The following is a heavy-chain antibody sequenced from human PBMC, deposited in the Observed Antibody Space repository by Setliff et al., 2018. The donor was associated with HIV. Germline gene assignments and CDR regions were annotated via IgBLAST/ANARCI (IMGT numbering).Heavy chain of an antibody. Sequence: GGSLRLSCVASEFTFSKYRMSWVRQAPGKGLEWGAYIKEDGSDKYYEDSVKGRFTISRDNAKSSLYLQMNSLRAEDTAVYYCARDEERRGPPGIWGQGTMVTVSS. CDR3: ARDEERRGPPGI. J-gene: IGHJ3*02. D-gene: IGHD1-26*01. CDR2: IKEDGSDK. V-gene: IGHV3-7*03. CDR1: EFTFSKYR.